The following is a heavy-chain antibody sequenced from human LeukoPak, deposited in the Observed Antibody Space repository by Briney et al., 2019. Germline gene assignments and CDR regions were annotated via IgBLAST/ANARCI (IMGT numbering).Heavy chain of an antibody. CDR2: ISGSGDNT. Sequence: PGGSLKLSCAASGFSFSSYAMSWVRQAPGKGLEWVSSISGSGDNTYYAESVKGRFTISRNNSKNTLFLQMNSLRAEDTAVFYCAERSGYTTGWFFDFWGQGTLVTVSS. CDR3: AERSGYTTGWFFDF. V-gene: IGHV3-23*01. CDR1: GFSFSSYA. D-gene: IGHD6-19*01. J-gene: IGHJ4*02.